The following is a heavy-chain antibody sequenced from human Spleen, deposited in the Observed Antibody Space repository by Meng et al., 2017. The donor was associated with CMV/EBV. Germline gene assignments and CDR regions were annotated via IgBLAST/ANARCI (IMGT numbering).Heavy chain of an antibody. V-gene: IGHV1-69*04. CDR3: ARGGGYDSSGYYYRWFDP. CDR1: TFRSYA. J-gene: IGHJ5*02. Sequence: TFRSYAINWVRQAPGGGLEWMGSIIPVIGVPTYAETFQGRVTLTADKSTSTAYMELSSLRSDDTAVYYCARGGGYDSSGYYYRWFDPWGQGTLVTVSS. D-gene: IGHD3-22*01. CDR2: IIPVIGVP.